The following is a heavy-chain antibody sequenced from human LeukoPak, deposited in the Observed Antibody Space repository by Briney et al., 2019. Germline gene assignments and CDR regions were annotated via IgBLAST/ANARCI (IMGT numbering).Heavy chain of an antibody. CDR3: ARHALSPYDSSGYYVY. CDR2: IYTSGST. J-gene: IGHJ4*02. D-gene: IGHD3-22*01. CDR1: GGSISSGSYY. Sequence: SQTLSLTCTVSGGSISSGSYYWSWIRQPAGKGLEWIGRIYTSGSTNYNPSLKSRVTISVDTSKNQFSLKLSSVTAADTAVYYCARHALSPYDSSGYYVYWGQGTLVTVSS. V-gene: IGHV4-61*02.